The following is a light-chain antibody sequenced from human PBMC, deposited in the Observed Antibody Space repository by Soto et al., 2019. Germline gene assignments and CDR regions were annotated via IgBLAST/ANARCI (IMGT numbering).Light chain of an antibody. Sequence: QSVLTQPPSASGTPGQRVTISCSGSSSNIGSNSVNWYQQLPGTAPKLLMYSSNQRLSGVPDRFSGSKSGTSASLAISGLQSEDEADYYCAAWDDSLNGVVFGGGTKLTVL. CDR2: SSN. CDR1: SSNIGSNS. V-gene: IGLV1-44*01. CDR3: AAWDDSLNGVV. J-gene: IGLJ2*01.